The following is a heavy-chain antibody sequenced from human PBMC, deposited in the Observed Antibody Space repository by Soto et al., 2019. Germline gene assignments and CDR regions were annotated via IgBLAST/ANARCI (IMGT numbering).Heavy chain of an antibody. CDR1: GFTFSNYA. D-gene: IGHD6-19*01. Sequence: EVQLLESGGGLVQPGGSLRLSCAASGFTFSNYAMSWLRQAPGKGLEWVSAISGSVDDTHYADSVEGRFTFSRDNSKNTLYLQMSSLRAEDTALYYCAKQVTGWYNDAFDIWGQGTMVTVSS. J-gene: IGHJ3*02. CDR2: ISGSVDDT. CDR3: AKQVTGWYNDAFDI. V-gene: IGHV3-23*01.